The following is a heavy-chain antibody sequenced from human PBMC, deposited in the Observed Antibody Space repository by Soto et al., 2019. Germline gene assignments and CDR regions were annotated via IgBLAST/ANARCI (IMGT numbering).Heavy chain of an antibody. CDR2: INAGNGNT. Sequence: QVQLVQSGAEVKKPGASVKVFCKASGHTFSSYAMHWVRQAPGQRLEWMGWINAGNGNTKYSQKFQGRVSITRDTSASTVYMELSSLRSEDTAVYYCARVTGYYVPDYWGQGTLVTVSS. CDR1: GHTFSSYA. V-gene: IGHV1-3*01. CDR3: ARVTGYYVPDY. J-gene: IGHJ4*02. D-gene: IGHD3-9*01.